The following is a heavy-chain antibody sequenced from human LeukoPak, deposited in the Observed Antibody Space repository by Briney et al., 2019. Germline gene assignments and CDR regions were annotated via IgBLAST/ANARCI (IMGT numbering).Heavy chain of an antibody. V-gene: IGHV3-33*01. D-gene: IGHD3-10*01. J-gene: IGHJ6*02. CDR2: IWYDGSNK. CDR3: ARVRGASYYYYYGMDV. CDR1: GFTFSSYG. Sequence: GGSLRLSCAASGFTFSSYGMHWVRQAPGKGLEWVAVIWYDGSNKYYADSVKGRFTISRDNSKNTLYLQMNSLGAEDTAVYYCARVRGASYYYYYGMDVWGQGTTVTVSS.